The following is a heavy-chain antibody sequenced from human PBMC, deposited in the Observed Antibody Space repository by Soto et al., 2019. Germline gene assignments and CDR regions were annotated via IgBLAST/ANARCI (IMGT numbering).Heavy chain of an antibody. CDR3: ARGAVRVFYSPLRTNP. J-gene: IGHJ5*02. V-gene: IGHV1-69*01. CDR1: GGTFSTYG. CDR2: IIPIFGTT. D-gene: IGHD2-15*01. Sequence: QVQLVQSGAEVKKPGSSVKVSCKSSGGTFSTYGFFWVRQAPGQGLEWMGGIIPIFGTTNYAQKFQDRVTITTDESTSTVYMELTSLKSEDMAVYYCARGAVRVFYSPLRTNPWSQGTLVTVSS.